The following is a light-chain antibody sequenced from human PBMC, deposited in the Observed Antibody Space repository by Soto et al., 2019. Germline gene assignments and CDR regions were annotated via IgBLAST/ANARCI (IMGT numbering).Light chain of an antibody. CDR2: KVS. J-gene: IGKJ4*01. V-gene: IGKV2-30*01. CDR1: QSLVYSDANTY. Sequence: DVVMTQSPLSLPVTLGQPASISCRSSQSLVYSDANTYLNWFQQRPGQSPRRLIYKVSDRDSGVPDRFSGCGSGADFTLKISRVEAEDVGVYYYMQATHWPSFGGGTKVEIK. CDR3: MQATHWPS.